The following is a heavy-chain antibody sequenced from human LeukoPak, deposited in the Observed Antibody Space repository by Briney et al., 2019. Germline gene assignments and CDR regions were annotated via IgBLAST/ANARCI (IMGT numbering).Heavy chain of an antibody. CDR3: ARGFYYDSSGYYVYYFDY. CDR1: GFTFSSYG. J-gene: IGHJ4*02. Sequence: GGSLRLSCAASGFTFSSYGMHWVRQAPGKGLEWLAVIWYDGSNKYYADSVKGRFTISRDNSKNTLYLQMNSLRAEDTAVYYCARGFYYDSSGYYVYYFDYWGQGTLVTVSS. CDR2: IWYDGSNK. V-gene: IGHV3-33*01. D-gene: IGHD3-22*01.